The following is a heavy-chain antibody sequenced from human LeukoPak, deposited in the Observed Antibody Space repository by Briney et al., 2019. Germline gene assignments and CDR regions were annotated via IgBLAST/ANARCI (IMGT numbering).Heavy chain of an antibody. CDR2: IYYSGST. CDR3: ASGHYDFWSGYYAIPPFDY. CDR1: GGSISSGDYY. J-gene: IGHJ4*02. Sequence: SETLSLTCTVSGGSISSGDYYWSWIRQPPGKGLEWLGYIYYSGSTYYNPSLKSRVTISVDTSKNQFSLKLSSVTAADTAVYYCASGHYDFWSGYYAIPPFDYWGQGTLVTVSS. D-gene: IGHD3-3*01. V-gene: IGHV4-30-4*01.